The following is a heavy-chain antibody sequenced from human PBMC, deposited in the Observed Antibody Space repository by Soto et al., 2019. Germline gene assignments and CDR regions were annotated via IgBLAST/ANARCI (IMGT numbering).Heavy chain of an antibody. V-gene: IGHV3-53*01. Sequence: GGSLRLSCAASGFTVSSNYMSWVRQAPGKGLEWVSVIYSGGSTYYADSVKGRFTISRDNSKNTLYLQMNSLRAEDTAVYYCARVRVESGYQDSYPHWGQGPWVTVSS. CDR1: GFTVSSNY. J-gene: IGHJ1*01. D-gene: IGHD3-22*01. CDR2: IYSGGST. CDR3: ARVRVESGYQDSYPH.